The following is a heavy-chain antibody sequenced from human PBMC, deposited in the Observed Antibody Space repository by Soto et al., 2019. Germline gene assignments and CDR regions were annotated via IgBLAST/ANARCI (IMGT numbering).Heavy chain of an antibody. V-gene: IGHV3-74*01. CDR3: AKAGGNYDFWSGYYTDGVSVYYYGMDV. CDR2: IGNAEGTT. CDR1: GFTLRNYW. D-gene: IGHD3-3*01. J-gene: IGHJ6*02. Sequence: GGSLRLSCASSGFTLRNYWMHWVRQVPGKGLVWVSSIGNAEGTTAYADFVKGRLFISRDNSKNTLYLQMNSLRAEDTAVYYCAKAGGNYDFWSGYYTDGVSVYYYGMDVWGQGTTVTVSS.